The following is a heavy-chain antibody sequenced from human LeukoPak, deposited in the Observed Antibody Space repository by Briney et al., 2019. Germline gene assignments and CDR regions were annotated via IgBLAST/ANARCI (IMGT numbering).Heavy chain of an antibody. CDR1: GYTCTSYA. Sequence: ASVKVSCKASGYTCTSYAISWVRQAPGQGLEWMGWISGYNGNTKYAQKVQGRVTMTTDTSTSTAYMELRSLRSDDTAVYYCARGYSYGSDYYYGMDVWGQGTTVTVSS. CDR2: ISGYNGNT. V-gene: IGHV1-18*01. D-gene: IGHD5-18*01. CDR3: ARGYSYGSDYYYGMDV. J-gene: IGHJ6*02.